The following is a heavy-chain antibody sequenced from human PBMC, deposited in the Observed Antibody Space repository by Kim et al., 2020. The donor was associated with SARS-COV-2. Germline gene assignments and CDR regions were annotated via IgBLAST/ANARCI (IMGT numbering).Heavy chain of an antibody. D-gene: IGHD3-3*01. CDR3: AKTYYDFWSGYQASYYMDV. Sequence: SETLSLTCTVSGGSISSYYWSWIRQPPGKGLEWIGYIYYSGSTNYNPSLKSRVTISVDTSKNQFSLKLSSVTAADTAVYYCAKTYYDFWSGYQASYYMDVWGKGTTVTVSS. V-gene: IGHV4-59*08. CDR1: GGSISSYY. CDR2: IYYSGST. J-gene: IGHJ6*03.